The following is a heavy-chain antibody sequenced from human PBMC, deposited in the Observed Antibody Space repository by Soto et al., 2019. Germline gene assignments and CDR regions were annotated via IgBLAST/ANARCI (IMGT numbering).Heavy chain of an antibody. Sequence: QVQLVESGGGVVQPGRSLRLSCAASGFMFSSYGMHWVRQAPGKGLEWVALLSYDGSNKYYADSVKGRFTISRDNSKNTLYLPMNSLRAEDTAVYYCAQGLYASGWSFLDYWGQGTLVTVSS. CDR3: AQGLYASGWSFLDY. J-gene: IGHJ4*02. CDR1: GFMFSSYG. CDR2: LSYDGSNK. V-gene: IGHV3-30*03. D-gene: IGHD6-19*01.